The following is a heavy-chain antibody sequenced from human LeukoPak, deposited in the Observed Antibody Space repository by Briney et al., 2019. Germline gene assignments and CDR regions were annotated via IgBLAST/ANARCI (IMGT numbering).Heavy chain of an antibody. CDR2: ISSSSSTI. CDR1: GFTFSSYS. CDR3: ARDHVYYYYDMDV. V-gene: IGHV3-48*01. J-gene: IGHJ6*03. Sequence: GGSLRLSCAASGFTFSSYSMNWVRQAPGKGLEWVSYISSSSSTIYYADSVKGRFTISRDNAKNSLYLQMNSLRAEDTAVYYCARDHVYYYYDMDVWGKGTTVTVSS.